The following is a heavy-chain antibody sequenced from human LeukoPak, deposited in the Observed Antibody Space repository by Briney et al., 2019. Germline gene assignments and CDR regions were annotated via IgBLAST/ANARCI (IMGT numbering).Heavy chain of an antibody. CDR1: GGSISSYY. J-gene: IGHJ5*01. CDR3: ASHRAGTFLDS. Sequence: PSETLSLTCTVSGGSISSYYWSWIRQPPGKGLEWIGYIYYSGSTNYNPSLESRVTISLDTSKNQFSLKLSSVTAADTAVYYCASHRAGTFLDSWGQAFLVTVSS. V-gene: IGHV4-59*08. CDR2: IYYSGST. D-gene: IGHD6-19*01.